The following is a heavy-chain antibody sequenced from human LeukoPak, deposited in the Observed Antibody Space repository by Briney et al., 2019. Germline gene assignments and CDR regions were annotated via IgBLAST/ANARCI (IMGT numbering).Heavy chain of an antibody. CDR1: GGTFSIYA. J-gene: IGHJ5*02. CDR2: IIPIFGTA. Sequence: SVTVSCTSSGGTFSIYAISWVRQAPGQGLEWMGGIIPIFGTANYAQKFQGRVTITADESTSTAYMELSSLRSEDTAVYYCATSLVVVPAAEGWFDHWGQGTLVTVSS. CDR3: ATSLVVVPAAEGWFDH. D-gene: IGHD2-2*01. V-gene: IGHV1-69*01.